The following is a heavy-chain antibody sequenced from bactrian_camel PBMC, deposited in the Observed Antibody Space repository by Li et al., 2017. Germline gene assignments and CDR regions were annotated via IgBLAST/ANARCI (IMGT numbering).Heavy chain of an antibody. CDR2: TDSAGST. Sequence: HVQLVESGGDSVQSGGSLRLACKISGDYSRYCLAWFRQAPGAEREEVAATDSAGSTRYAGSVKGRFTVSQDIARATAYLQMNRLKPDDTAIYYCAADRAVQVYGVMGCQWGRRYEFNYWGQGTQVTVS. CDR3: AADRAVQVYGVMGCQWGRRYEFNY. D-gene: IGHD3*01. J-gene: IGHJ4*01. CDR1: GDYSRYC. V-gene: IGHV3S53*01.